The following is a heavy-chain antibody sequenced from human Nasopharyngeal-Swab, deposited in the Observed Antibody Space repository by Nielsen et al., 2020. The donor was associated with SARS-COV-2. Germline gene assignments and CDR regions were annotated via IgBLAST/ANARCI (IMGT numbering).Heavy chain of an antibody. V-gene: IGHV4-34*01. CDR3: ARDIRTYDILTGYSLGYFDL. CDR2: INHSGST. J-gene: IGHJ2*01. D-gene: IGHD3-9*01. Sequence: WIRQPPGKGLEWIGEINHSGSTNYNPSLKSRVTISVDTSKNQFSLKLSSVTAADTAVYYCARDIRTYDILTGYSLGYFDLWGHGTLVTVSS.